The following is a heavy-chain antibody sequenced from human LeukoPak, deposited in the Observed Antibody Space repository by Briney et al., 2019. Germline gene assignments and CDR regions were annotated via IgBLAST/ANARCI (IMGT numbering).Heavy chain of an antibody. CDR1: GFTFSNYG. Sequence: GGSLTLLCAASGFTFSNYGMHCLRHARGKGLEWLAAIFYDGTNKYYAHSVKGRFTISRDNSKNTLYLQVNRLSAEDSAVLYCARDQAFYFSYGDYWGERTVVSVSS. J-gene: IGHJ4*02. V-gene: IGHV3-33*01. D-gene: IGHD2/OR15-2a*01. CDR2: IFYDGTNK. CDR3: ARDQAFYFSYGDY.